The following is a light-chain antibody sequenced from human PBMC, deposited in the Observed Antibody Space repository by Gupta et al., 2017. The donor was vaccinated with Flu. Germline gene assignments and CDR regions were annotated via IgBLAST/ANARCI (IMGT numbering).Light chain of an antibody. CDR3: QKDNSAPWT. CDR2: AAS. CDR1: QGMSNY. Sequence: PYCLYASVGDRGTSTCRASQGMSNYLAWYQQKPGKVPKLLIYAASTLQSGVPSRFSGSGYGTDFTLTISSLQPEDVATYYCQKDNSAPWTFGQGTKVEIK. V-gene: IGKV1-27*01. J-gene: IGKJ1*01.